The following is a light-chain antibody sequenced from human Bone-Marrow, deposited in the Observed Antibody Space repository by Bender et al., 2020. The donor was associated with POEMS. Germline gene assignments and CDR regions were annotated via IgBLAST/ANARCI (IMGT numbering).Light chain of an antibody. J-gene: IGLJ2*01. CDR3: SSYTNSNTLI. CDR2: EVT. V-gene: IGLV2-14*01. CDR1: SDDIAIYNY. Sequence: QSALTQPASVSGSPGQSITISCSGTSDDIAIYNYVSWYQHHPDKGPKLLIYEVTNRPSGVSYRFSGSKSGNTASLTISGLKAEDEGDYYCSSYTNSNTLIFGGGTKVTVL.